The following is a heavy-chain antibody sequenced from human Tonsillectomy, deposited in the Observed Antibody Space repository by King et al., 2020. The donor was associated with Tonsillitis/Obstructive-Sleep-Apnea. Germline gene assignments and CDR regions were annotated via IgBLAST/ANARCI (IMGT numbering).Heavy chain of an antibody. D-gene: IGHD2-15*01. CDR2: IRSKAYGGTT. CDR3: TRDLGINAFDI. V-gene: IGHV3-49*05. CDR1: GFTFGDYA. Sequence: VQLVESGGGLVKPGRSLRLSCTASGFTFGDYAMSWFRQAPGKGLEWVGCIRSKAYGGTTEYAASVKGRFTISRDDSKSIAYLQMNSLKTEDTAVYYCTRDLGINAFDIWGQGTMVTVSS. J-gene: IGHJ3*02.